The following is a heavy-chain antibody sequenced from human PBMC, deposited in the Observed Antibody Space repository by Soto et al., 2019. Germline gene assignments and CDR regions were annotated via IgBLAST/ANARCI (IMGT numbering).Heavy chain of an antibody. J-gene: IGHJ4*02. D-gene: IGHD6-13*01. CDR2: IYPGDSDT. V-gene: IGHV5-51*01. CDR1: GYSFTSYW. Sequence: PGESLRISCRGSGYSFTSYWIGWVRQMPGKGLEWMGIIYPGDSDTRYSPSFQGQVTISADKSISTAYLQWSSLKASDTAMYYCARHAPYSSSWYPTYWGQGTLVTVSS. CDR3: ARHAPYSSSWYPTY.